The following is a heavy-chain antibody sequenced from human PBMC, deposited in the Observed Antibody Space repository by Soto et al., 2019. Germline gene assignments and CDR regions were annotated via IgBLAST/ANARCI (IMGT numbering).Heavy chain of an antibody. CDR2: ISAYNGNT. Sequence: ASVKVSCKASGYTFTSYGISWVRQAPGQGLEWMGWISAYNGNTNYAQKLQGRVTMTTDTSTSTAYTELRSLRSDDTAVYYCAREYYYGSGNREGGMDVWGQGTTATVS. CDR1: GYTFTSYG. J-gene: IGHJ6*02. CDR3: AREYYYGSGNREGGMDV. V-gene: IGHV1-18*01. D-gene: IGHD3-10*01.